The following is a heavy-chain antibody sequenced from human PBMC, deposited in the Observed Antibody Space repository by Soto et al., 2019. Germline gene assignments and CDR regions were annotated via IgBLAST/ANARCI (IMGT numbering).Heavy chain of an antibody. CDR3: ARDDDNEANAFDY. Sequence: GGSLSLSCSASGFPFSSYAMSLVRQAPGKGLEWVSAISGSGGSTYYADSVKGRFSISRDNSKNTLDLQMNSLRAEDTAVYYCARDDDNEANAFDYWGPGTLVTVSS. CDR2: ISGSGGST. V-gene: IGHV3-23*01. D-gene: IGHD2-8*01. CDR1: GFPFSSYA. J-gene: IGHJ4*02.